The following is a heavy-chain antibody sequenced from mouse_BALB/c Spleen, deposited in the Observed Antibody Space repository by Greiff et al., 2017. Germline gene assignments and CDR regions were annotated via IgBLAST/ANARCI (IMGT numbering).Heavy chain of an antibody. V-gene: IGHV3-2*02. J-gene: IGHJ2*01. D-gene: IGHD1-1*01. CDR2: ISYSGST. CDR3: ARWTHYYGSSFYYFDY. Sequence: DVKLVESGPGLVKPSQSLSLTCTVTGYSITSDYAWNWIRQFPGNKLEWRGYISYSGSTSYNPSLKSRISITRDTSKNQFCLQLNSVTTEDTATYYCARWTHYYGSSFYYFDYWGQGTTLTVSA. CDR1: GYSITSDYA.